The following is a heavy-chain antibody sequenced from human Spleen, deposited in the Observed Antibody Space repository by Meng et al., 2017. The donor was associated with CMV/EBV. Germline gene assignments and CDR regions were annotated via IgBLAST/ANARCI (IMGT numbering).Heavy chain of an antibody. CDR2: IQYDGSNK. J-gene: IGHJ2*01. Sequence: GESLKISCAASGFTFSSYGMHWVRQAPGKGLEWVTFIQYDGSNKYYEDSVKGRFTISRDNSKNTLYLQMNSLRAEDTAVYYCASYDRRVNFDLWGRGTLVTVSS. CDR1: GFTFSSYG. V-gene: IGHV3-30*02. CDR3: ASYDRRVNFDL. D-gene: IGHD3-22*01.